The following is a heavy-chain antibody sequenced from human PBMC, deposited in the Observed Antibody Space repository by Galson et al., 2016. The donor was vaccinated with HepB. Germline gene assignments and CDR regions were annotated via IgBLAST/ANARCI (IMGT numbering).Heavy chain of an antibody. CDR3: ARQPGQQLSPDNWFDP. D-gene: IGHD6-13*01. CDR2: IFYSGST. J-gene: IGHJ5*02. Sequence: SETLSLTCTVSGDSITGGIYYWGWIRQPPGKGLKWIGSIFYSGSTYPNPSLMSRVTISVDTSKNQFSLRLSSVTAADTAVYYCARQPGQQLSPDNWFDPWGQGTLVTVSS. CDR1: GDSITGGIYY. V-gene: IGHV4-39*01.